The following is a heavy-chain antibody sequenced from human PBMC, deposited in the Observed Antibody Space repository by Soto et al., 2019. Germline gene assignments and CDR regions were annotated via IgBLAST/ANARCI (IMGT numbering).Heavy chain of an antibody. Sequence: QVQLVQSGAEVKKPGSSVKVSCKASGGTFSSYAISWVRQAPGQGLEWMGGIIPIFGTANYAQKFQGRVTITADEATSTAYMELSSRRSEDTAVYYCARLALSFSGNDYWGQGTLVTVSS. CDR3: ARLALSFSGNDY. CDR2: IIPIFGTA. J-gene: IGHJ4*02. CDR1: GGTFSSYA. D-gene: IGHD3-10*01. V-gene: IGHV1-69*01.